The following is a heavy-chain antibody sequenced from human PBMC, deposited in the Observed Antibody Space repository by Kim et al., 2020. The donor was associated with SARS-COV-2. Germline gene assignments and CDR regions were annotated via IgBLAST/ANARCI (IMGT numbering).Heavy chain of an antibody. J-gene: IGHJ6*02. CDR2: INHSGST. CDR3: ARGPTTLDYYDSSAKRVYYYGMDV. Sequence: SETLSLTCAVYGGSFSGYYWSWIRQPPGKGLEWIGEINHSGSTNYNPSLKSRVTISVDTSKNQFSLKLSSVTAADTAVYYCARGPTTLDYYDSSAKRVYYYGMDVWGQGTTVTVSS. D-gene: IGHD3-22*01. V-gene: IGHV4-34*01. CDR1: GGSFSGYY.